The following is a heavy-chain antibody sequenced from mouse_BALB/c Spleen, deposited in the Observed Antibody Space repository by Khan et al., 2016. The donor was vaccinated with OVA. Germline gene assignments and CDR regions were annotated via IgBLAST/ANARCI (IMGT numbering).Heavy chain of an antibody. V-gene: IGHV9-3-1*01. D-gene: IGHD2-4*01. CDR3: AREATYYDFGYWYFDV. CDR2: INTYTGEP. J-gene: IGHJ1*01. CDR1: GYTFTNYG. Sequence: QVQLQQSGPELKKPGETVKISCKASGYTFTNYGMTWVKQAPGKGLKWMGWINTYTGEPTYADDFKGRFAFSLETSASTAYLQINNLKNEDTATYFCAREATYYDFGYWYFDVWGAGTTVTVSS.